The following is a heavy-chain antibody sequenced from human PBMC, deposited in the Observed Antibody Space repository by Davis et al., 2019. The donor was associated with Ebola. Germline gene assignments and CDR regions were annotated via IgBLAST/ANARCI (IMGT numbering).Heavy chain of an antibody. J-gene: IGHJ5*01. CDR1: GYTFTDHD. Sequence: ASVKVSCKASGYTFTDHDINWVRRATGQGLEWMGWMNPNSGNTVDAPKFQGRVTMTRDTSIGTAYMELSSLGSDDSAVYYCATEGGGDGEPNWFASWGQGTLVTVSS. V-gene: IGHV1-8*01. D-gene: IGHD4-17*01. CDR3: ATEGGGDGEPNWFAS. CDR2: MNPNSGNT.